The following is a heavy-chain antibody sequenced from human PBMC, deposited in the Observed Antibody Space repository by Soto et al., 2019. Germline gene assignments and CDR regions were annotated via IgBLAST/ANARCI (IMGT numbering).Heavy chain of an antibody. V-gene: IGHV1-18*04. CDR2: INVDNGET. D-gene: IGHD1-26*01. CDR1: GYNFMRYG. CDR3: ARWISGGYSDWFDP. Sequence: QVQLVQSGAEVKKPGASVKVSCKASGYNFMRYGFTWVRQAPGQGLEWMGWINVDNGETKYPQKIQGRVTMTTDTSTSTFYMELRSLTSDDTAVYYCARWISGGYSDWFDPWGHGTLVTVSS. J-gene: IGHJ5*02.